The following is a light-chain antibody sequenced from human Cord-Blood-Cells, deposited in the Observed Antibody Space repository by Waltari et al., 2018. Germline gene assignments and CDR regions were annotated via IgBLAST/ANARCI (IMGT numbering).Light chain of an antibody. CDR2: GAS. J-gene: IGKJ4*01. V-gene: IGKV3-15*01. CDR1: QSVSSN. CDR3: QQYNNGPPST. Sequence: EIVMTQSPATLSVSPGERATLSCRARQSVSSNLAWYQHKPGQAPRLLIYGASTRATGNPARFSVIVSGTEFTLTISSRQSEDFAVYYCQQYNNGPPSTFGGGTKVEIK.